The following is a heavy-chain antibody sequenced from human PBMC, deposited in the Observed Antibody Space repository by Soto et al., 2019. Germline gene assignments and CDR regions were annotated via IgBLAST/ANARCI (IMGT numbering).Heavy chain of an antibody. V-gene: IGHV3-48*02. J-gene: IGHJ4*02. D-gene: IGHD1-26*01. CDR2: ISSSSSTI. CDR1: GFTFSSYS. CDR3: ARDGVEWELLPYHMDY. Sequence: GGSLRLSCAASGFTFSSYSMNWVRQAPGKGLEWVSYISSSSSTIYYADSVKGRFTISRDNAKNSLYLQMNSLRDEDTAVYYCARDGVEWELLPYHMDYWGQGTLVTVSS.